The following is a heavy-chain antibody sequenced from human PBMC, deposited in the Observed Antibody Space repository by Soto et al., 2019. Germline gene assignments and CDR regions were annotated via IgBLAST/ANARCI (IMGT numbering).Heavy chain of an antibody. D-gene: IGHD5-12*01. Sequence: SETLSLTCTVSGGSISSYYWSWIRQPPGKGLEWIGYIYYSGSTNYNPSLKSRVTISVDTSKNQFSLKLSSVTAADTAVYYCARDGRDGYNKYYCGMDVWGQGTTVTVSS. CDR3: ARDGRDGYNKYYCGMDV. CDR2: IYYSGST. CDR1: GGSISSYY. J-gene: IGHJ6*02. V-gene: IGHV4-59*01.